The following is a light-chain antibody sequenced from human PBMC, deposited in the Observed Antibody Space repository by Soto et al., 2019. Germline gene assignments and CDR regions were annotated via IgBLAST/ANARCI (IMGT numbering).Light chain of an antibody. CDR1: QGISGW. J-gene: IGKJ5*01. CDR3: QQAISFPLT. V-gene: IGKV1-12*01. CDR2: VAS. Sequence: DIQMTQSPSSVSASVGDGVTISCRASQGISGWLAWYQQKPGKAPKLLIHVASRLQSGVPSRFSGSGSGTDFTLTIRSLQPEDVATYYCQQAISFPLTFGQGTRLEIK.